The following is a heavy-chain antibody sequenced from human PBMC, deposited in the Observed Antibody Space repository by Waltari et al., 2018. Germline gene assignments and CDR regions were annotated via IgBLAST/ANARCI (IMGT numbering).Heavy chain of an antibody. V-gene: IGHV3-23*01. CDR1: GIPFRPYA. Sequence: EVQLLESGGDLVQPGGSLRLSCAASGIPFRPYAITWVRLAPGTGLEWVSAITVGDDTYYADSVKGRFTISRDTSKDTVHLQMNGLRAEDTAVYYCATPFYNWDDPLHSWGQGTLVTVSS. CDR2: ITVGDDT. J-gene: IGHJ4*02. D-gene: IGHD1-20*01. CDR3: ATPFYNWDDPLHS.